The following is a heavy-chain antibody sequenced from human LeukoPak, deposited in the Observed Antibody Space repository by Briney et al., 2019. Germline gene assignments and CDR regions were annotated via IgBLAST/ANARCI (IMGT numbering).Heavy chain of an antibody. CDR3: ARNSLIAENYGYYYFSYMDV. V-gene: IGHV3-21*06. J-gene: IGHJ6*03. CDR2: ISSTGTYL. D-gene: IGHD2-21*01. CDR1: GFTFTAYN. Sequence: PGGSLRLSCAASGFTFTAYNMNWVRQAPGKWLEWVSSISSTGTYLYYADSVKGRFTISRDKNSLYLRLNSLRVEDTAVYYCARNSLIAENYGYYYFSYMDVWGKGTTVTISS.